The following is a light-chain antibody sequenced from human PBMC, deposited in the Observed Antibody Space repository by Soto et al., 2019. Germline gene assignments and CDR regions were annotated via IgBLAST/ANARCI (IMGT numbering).Light chain of an antibody. J-gene: IGLJ7*01. CDR3: QSYDSSLSGAV. CDR1: SSNIGAGYD. V-gene: IGLV1-40*01. CDR2: GNN. Sequence: QAVVTQPPSVSGAPGQRVTISCTGSSSNIGAGYDVHWYKQLPGTAPKLLIYGNNNRPSGVPDRFSGSKSGTSASLAITGLQAEDEADYYCQSYDSSLSGAVFGGGTQLTVL.